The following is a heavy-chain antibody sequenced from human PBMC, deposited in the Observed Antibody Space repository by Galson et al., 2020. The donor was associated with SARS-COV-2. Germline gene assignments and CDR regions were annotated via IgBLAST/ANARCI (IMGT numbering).Heavy chain of an antibody. V-gene: IGHV3-30*18. CDR1: GFTFSSYG. CDR2: ISYDGSNK. CDR3: AKEGGSYAYYYYGMDV. J-gene: IGHJ6*02. D-gene: IGHD3-16*01. Sequence: GESLKISCAASGFTFSSYGMHWVRQAPGKGLEWVALISYDGSNKYYGDSVKGRITISRDNSKNSLYLQVNSLRAEDTAVYYCAKEGGSYAYYYYGMDVWGLGSTVTVYS.